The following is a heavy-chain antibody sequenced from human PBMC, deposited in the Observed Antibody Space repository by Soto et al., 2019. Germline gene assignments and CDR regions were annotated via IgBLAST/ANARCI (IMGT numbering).Heavy chain of an antibody. CDR2: LKSETDGGTA. CDR1: GFTFIDAW. V-gene: IGHV3-15*01. J-gene: IGHJ4*02. CDR3: MPAPGLNVLF. D-gene: IGHD3-16*01. Sequence: EVQLVESGGGLVKPGGSLRLSCVGSGFTFIDAWMSWVRQAPGKGLEWVGRLKSETDGGTADYAAPVEGRFNISRDDSKNTLYLQMNSLKCEDTAVYYCMPAPGLNVLFWGQGALVTVSS.